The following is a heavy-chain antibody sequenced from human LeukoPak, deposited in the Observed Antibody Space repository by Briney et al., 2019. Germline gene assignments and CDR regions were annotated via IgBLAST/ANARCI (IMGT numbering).Heavy chain of an antibody. CDR1: GGSISSSNYY. J-gene: IGHJ4*02. D-gene: IGHD3-10*01. Sequence: PSETLSLTCKVSGGSISSSNYYWGWIRQPPGKGLEWIGSIYYSGSTYYNPSLKSRVTISVDTSKTQFSLKPTSVTAAETAVYYCARHSIVRGVIHWGQGTLVTVSS. V-gene: IGHV4-39*01. CDR2: IYYSGST. CDR3: ARHSIVRGVIH.